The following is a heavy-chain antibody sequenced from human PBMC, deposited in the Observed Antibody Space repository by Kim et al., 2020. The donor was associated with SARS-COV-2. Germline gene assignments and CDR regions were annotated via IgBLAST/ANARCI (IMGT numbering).Heavy chain of an antibody. J-gene: IGHJ3*02. CDR2: IYPGDSDT. Sequence: GESLKISCKGSGYSFTSYWIGWVRQMPGKGLEWMGIIYPGDSDTRYSPSFQGQVTISADKSISTAYLQWSSLKASDTAMYYCARPLSKWFGESYDAFDIWVQATMVTVSS. D-gene: IGHD3-10*01. CDR3: ARPLSKWFGESYDAFDI. V-gene: IGHV5-51*01. CDR1: GYSFTSYW.